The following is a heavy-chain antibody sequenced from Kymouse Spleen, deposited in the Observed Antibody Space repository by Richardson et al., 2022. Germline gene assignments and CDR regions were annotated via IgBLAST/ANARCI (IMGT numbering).Heavy chain of an antibody. V-gene: IGHV3-15*01. J-gene: IGHJ6*02. D-gene: IGHD6-13*01,IGHD6-6*01. CDR3: TTTAAQYYYYGMDV. CDR2: IKSKTDGGTT. CDR1: GFTFSNAW. Sequence: EVQLVESGGGLVKPGGSLRLSCAASGFTFSNAWMSWVRQAPGKGLEWVGRIKSKTDGGTTDYAAPVKGRFTISRDDSKNTLYLQMNSLKTEDTAVYYCTTTAAQYYYYGMDVWGQGTTVTVSS.